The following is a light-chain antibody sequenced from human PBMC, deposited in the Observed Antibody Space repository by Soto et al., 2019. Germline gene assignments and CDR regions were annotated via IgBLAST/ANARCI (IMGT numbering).Light chain of an antibody. Sequence: IQLTQSPSSLSASVGDKVTISCRASQAINSALAWCQQRPGKAPMVLIYDASILESGVPSRFSGSGSGTDFTLTISSLQPEFFATYYYQDFNSYPPTCGGGTKVDIK. J-gene: IGKJ4*01. V-gene: IGKV1-13*02. CDR1: QAINSA. CDR3: QDFNSYPPT. CDR2: DAS.